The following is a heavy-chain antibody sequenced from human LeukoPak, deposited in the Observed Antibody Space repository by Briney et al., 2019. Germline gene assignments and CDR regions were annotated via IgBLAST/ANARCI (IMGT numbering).Heavy chain of an antibody. Sequence: SGPTLVNPTQTLTLTCTFSGFSLSSTGMGVAWIRQPPGKGLEWIGYIYYSGSTSYNPSLKSRVTISVDTSKTQFSLKLSSVTAADTAVYYCARDGLSYGSGWLGVDYWGQGTLVTVSS. J-gene: IGHJ4*02. CDR3: ARDGLSYGSGWLGVDY. D-gene: IGHD6-19*01. CDR1: GFSLSSTGMG. CDR2: IYYSGST. V-gene: IGHV4-61*08.